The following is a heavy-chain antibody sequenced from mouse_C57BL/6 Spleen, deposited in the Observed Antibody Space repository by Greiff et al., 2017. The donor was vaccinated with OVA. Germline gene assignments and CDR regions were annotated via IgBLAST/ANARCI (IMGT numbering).Heavy chain of an antibody. D-gene: IGHD1-1*01. V-gene: IGHV5-17*01. CDR1: GFTFSDYG. CDR2: ISSGSSTI. Sequence: EVKLVESGGGLVKPGGSLKLSCAASGFTFSDYGMHWVRQAPEKGLEWVAYISSGSSTIYYADTVKGRFTISRDNAKNTLFLQMTSLRSEDTAMYYCARGYGSSNYYAMDYWGQGTSVTVSS. J-gene: IGHJ4*01. CDR3: ARGYGSSNYYAMDY.